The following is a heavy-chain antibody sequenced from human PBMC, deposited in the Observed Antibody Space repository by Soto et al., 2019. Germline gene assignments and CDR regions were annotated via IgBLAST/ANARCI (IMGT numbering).Heavy chain of an antibody. CDR1: GFTFSSAE. J-gene: IGHJ5*02. Sequence: EVQLVESGGGLAQPGGSLRLSCAASGFTFSSAEMDWVRQAPGKGLEWVSYISSSGDSIYYADYVKGRFTISRDNAKNSLFLQMNSLGAEDTAVYYCATHSGWFAHWGQGTLVTVSS. CDR3: ATHSGWFAH. D-gene: IGHD1-26*01. V-gene: IGHV3-48*03. CDR2: ISSSGDSI.